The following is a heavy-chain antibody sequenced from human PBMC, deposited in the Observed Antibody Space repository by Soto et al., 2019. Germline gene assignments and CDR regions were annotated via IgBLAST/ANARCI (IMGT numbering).Heavy chain of an antibody. D-gene: IGHD4-17*01. CDR1: GFTFSIHA. J-gene: IGHJ3*02. CDR3: AKDHFNGNCIFDAFDI. V-gene: IGHV3-23*01. CDR2: IGSSDI. Sequence: PGGSLRLSCAAAGFTFSIHAMSWVRQAPGKGLEWVSSIGSSDIYYADSVKGRFTVSRDNSKNMLFLEMNSLRADDTAVYYCAKDHFNGNCIFDAFDILGPGTMVTVSS.